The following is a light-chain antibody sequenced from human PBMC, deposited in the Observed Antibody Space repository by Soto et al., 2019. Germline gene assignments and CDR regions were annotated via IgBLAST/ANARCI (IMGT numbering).Light chain of an antibody. V-gene: IGLV2-8*01. CDR1: RSDVGAYNY. J-gene: IGLJ2*01. CDR3: SSYAGSNKEV. Sequence: QSALTQPPSASGSPGQSVTLSCPGTRSDVGAYNYVSWYQQHPGKAPKLMIYEVSKRPSGVPDRFSGSKSGNTASLTVSGLQAEDEADYYCSSYAGSNKEVFGGGTKLTVL. CDR2: EVS.